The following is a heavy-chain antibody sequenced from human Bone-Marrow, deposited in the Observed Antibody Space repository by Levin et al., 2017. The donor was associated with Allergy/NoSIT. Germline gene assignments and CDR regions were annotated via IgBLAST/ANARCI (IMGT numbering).Heavy chain of an antibody. D-gene: IGHD1-1*01. CDR3: ARVTTHHSLDP. V-gene: IGHV1-2*02. J-gene: IGHJ5*02. CDR1: GYSFTGSY. Sequence: ASVKVSCKASGYSFTGSYIHWVRQAPGQGLEWMGWIYPHSGDTKYAQKFQGRVTLTRDTSVNTAYMQLSRLTSDDTAIYFCARVTTHHSLDPWGQGTLVTVSS. CDR2: IYPHSGDT.